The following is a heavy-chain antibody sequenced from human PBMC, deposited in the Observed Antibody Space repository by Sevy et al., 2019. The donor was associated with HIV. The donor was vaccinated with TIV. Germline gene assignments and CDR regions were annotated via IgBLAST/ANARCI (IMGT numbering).Heavy chain of an antibody. CDR2: IYYSGST. CDR3: ARESLGWFDP. V-gene: IGHV4-59*01. CDR1: GGSISSYY. Sequence: SETLSLTCTVSGGSISSYYWSWIRQPPGKGLEWIGYIYYSGSTNYNPSLKSRVTISVDTSKNQFSLKLSSVTAADTAVYYCARESLGWFDPWGQRTLVTVSS. J-gene: IGHJ5*02.